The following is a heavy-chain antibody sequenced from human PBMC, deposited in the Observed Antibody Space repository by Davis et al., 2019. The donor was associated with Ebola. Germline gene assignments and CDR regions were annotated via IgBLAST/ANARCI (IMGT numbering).Heavy chain of an antibody. Sequence: GESLKISCAASGFTFSSYAMSWVRQAPGKGLEWVSAISGSGGSIYYADSVKGRFTISRDNAKNSLYLQMNSLKTEDTAVYYCTRGSAYTSFRAFDIWGQGTMVTVSS. D-gene: IGHD1-14*01. CDR1: GFTFSSYA. J-gene: IGHJ3*02. V-gene: IGHV3-23*01. CDR2: ISGSGGSI. CDR3: TRGSAYTSFRAFDI.